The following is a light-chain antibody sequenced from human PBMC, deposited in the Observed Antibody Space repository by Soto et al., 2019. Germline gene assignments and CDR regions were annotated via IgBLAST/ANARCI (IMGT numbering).Light chain of an antibody. CDR3: QQLGNWLT. V-gene: IGKV3-11*01. CDR2: DAS. J-gene: IGKJ4*01. Sequence: EIVLTQSPTTLSLSPGERATLSCRASQSVSSDLAWYQQKPGQAPRLLIYDASNRATGIPARFSGSGSGTDFTLTISSLEPEDVAVYYCQQLGNWLTFGGGTTVEIK. CDR1: QSVSSD.